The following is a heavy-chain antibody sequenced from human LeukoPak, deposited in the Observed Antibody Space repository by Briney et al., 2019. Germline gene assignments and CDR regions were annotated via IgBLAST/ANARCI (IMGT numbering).Heavy chain of an antibody. CDR2: IYYSGTT. D-gene: IGHD5-24*01. J-gene: IGHJ4*02. CDR1: GGSVSSSTYY. V-gene: IGHV4-39*01. CDR3: ARHTKARDGYDQYYFDY. Sequence: SETLSLTCTVSGGSVSSSTYYWGWIRQPPGKGLEWIGTIYYSGTTYYSPSLESRVTISVDTSKNQFSLKLTSVTAADTAFYYCARHTKARDGYDQYYFDYWGQGTLVTVSS.